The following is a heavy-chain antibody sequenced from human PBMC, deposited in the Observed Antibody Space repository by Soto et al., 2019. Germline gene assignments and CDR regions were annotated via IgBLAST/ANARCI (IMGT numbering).Heavy chain of an antibody. V-gene: IGHV4-59*01. CDR1: GGSISSYY. CDR3: ATGQVVAATH. CDR2: IYYSGST. J-gene: IGHJ4*02. D-gene: IGHD2-15*01. Sequence: SETLSLTCTVSGGSISSYYWSWIRQPPGKGLEWIGYIYYSGSTNYNPSLKSRVTISVDTSKNHFSLKLSSVTAADTAVYYCATGQVVAATHWGQGTLVTVSS.